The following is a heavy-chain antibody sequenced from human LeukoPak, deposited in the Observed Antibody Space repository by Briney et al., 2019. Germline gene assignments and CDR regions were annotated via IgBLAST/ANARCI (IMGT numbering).Heavy chain of an antibody. CDR2: IYSGGST. CDR1: GFTFSSYW. D-gene: IGHD4-17*01. CDR3: ARVGDYSYYYYGMDV. Sequence: GGSLRLSCAASGFTFSSYWMHWVRQAPGKGLEWVSVIYSGGSTYYADSVKGRFTISRHNSKNTLYLQMNSLRAEDTAVYYCARVGDYSYYYYGMDVWGQGTTVTVSS. V-gene: IGHV3-53*04. J-gene: IGHJ6*02.